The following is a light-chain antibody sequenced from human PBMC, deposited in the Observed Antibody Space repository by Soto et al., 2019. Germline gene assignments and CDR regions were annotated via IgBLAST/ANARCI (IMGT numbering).Light chain of an antibody. Sequence: QSALTQPRSVSGSPGQSVTISCTGTSSDVGSYKDVSWYQHHPGKVPKLMIYDVSERPSGVPDRFSGSKSGNTASLTISGLQAEDEAKYYCCAYADTFYVFGTGTQLTVL. CDR2: DVS. CDR1: SSDVGSYKD. CDR3: CAYADTFYV. V-gene: IGLV2-11*01. J-gene: IGLJ1*01.